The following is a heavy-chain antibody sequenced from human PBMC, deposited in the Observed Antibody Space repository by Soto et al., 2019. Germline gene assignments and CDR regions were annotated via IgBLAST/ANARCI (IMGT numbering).Heavy chain of an antibody. V-gene: IGHV4-39*01. CDR1: GGSYSNTIYY. J-gene: IGHJ4*02. CDR3: ARHMRAVASPLGY. D-gene: IGHD6-19*01. Sequence: SETLSLTCSVSGGSYSNTIYYWAWVRQPPGKGLEWIGSIYYNGNAFYNPSLKSRVTISVDSSKSQFSLKVTSVTAADTAVYYCARHMRAVASPLGYWGQGALVTVSS. CDR2: IYYNGNA.